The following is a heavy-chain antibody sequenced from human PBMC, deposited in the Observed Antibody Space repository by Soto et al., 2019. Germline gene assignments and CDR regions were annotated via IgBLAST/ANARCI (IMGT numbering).Heavy chain of an antibody. CDR1: GFTVSTKY. J-gene: IGHJ4*02. CDR3: ARDPWAADY. Sequence: GGSLRLSCAASGFTVSTKYVSWVRQAPGKGLEWVSVIYSGGSTFYADSVRGRFTIARDNSKNTVNLQMNSLRAEDTAVYYCARDPWAADYWGQGTLVTVSS. CDR2: IYSGGST. V-gene: IGHV3-66*01. D-gene: IGHD3-16*01.